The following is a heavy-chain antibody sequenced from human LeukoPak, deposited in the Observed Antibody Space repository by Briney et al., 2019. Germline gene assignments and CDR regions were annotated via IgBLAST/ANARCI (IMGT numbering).Heavy chain of an antibody. V-gene: IGHV1-46*01. D-gene: IGHD3-10*01. CDR2: INPSGGGT. CDR1: GYTFTSHY. CDR3: ARGGSGSLPHLDH. Sequence: GASVKVSFKASGYTFTSHYMQWVRLAPGQGLEWMGIINPSGGGTRYAQKFQGRVTMTRDTSTSTVYMELSSLRSEDTAVYYCARGGSGSLPHLDHWGQGTLVTVSS. J-gene: IGHJ4*02.